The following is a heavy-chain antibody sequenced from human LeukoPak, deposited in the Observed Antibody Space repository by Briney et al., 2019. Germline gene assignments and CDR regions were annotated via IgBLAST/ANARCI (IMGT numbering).Heavy chain of an antibody. CDR3: ASPYYYDSSGYLHY. D-gene: IGHD3-22*01. Sequence: GGSLRLSCAASGFTFSSYWMHWVRQAPGKGLVWVSRINSDGCSTSYADSVKGRFTISRDNAKNTLYLQMNSLRAEDTAVYYCASPYYYDSSGYLHYWGQGTLVTVSS. CDR1: GFTFSSYW. V-gene: IGHV3-74*01. CDR2: INSDGCST. J-gene: IGHJ4*02.